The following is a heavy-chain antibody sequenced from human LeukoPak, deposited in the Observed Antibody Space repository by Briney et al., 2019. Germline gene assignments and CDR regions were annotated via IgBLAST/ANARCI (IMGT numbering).Heavy chain of an antibody. CDR2: INPNSGGT. CDR1: GYTFTGYY. J-gene: IGHJ3*02. CDR3: ARDGKARGAFDI. Sequence: ASVKVSCKASGYTFTGYYMHWVRQAPGQGLEWMRWINPNSGGTNYAQKFQGRVTMTRDTSISTAYMELSRLRSDDTAVYYCARDGKARGAFDIWGQGTMVTVSS. V-gene: IGHV1-2*02.